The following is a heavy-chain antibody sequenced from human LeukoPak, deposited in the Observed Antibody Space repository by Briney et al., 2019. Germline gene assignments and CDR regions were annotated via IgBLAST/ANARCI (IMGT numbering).Heavy chain of an antibody. Sequence: PGGSLRLSCAASGFTFDDYAMHWVRQAPGKGLEWVSGISWNNGSIGYADSVKGRFTISRDNAKNSLYLQMNSLRAEDTALYYCAKDKDTMVRGVTYYFDYWGQGTLVTVSS. J-gene: IGHJ4*02. V-gene: IGHV3-9*01. CDR2: ISWNNGSI. CDR1: GFTFDDYA. D-gene: IGHD3-10*01. CDR3: AKDKDTMVRGVTYYFDY.